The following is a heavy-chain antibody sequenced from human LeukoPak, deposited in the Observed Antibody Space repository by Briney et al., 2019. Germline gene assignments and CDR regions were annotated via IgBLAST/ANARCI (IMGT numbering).Heavy chain of an antibody. D-gene: IGHD1-7*01. CDR1: GGSFSGYY. Sequence: SETLSLTCAVYGGSFSGYYWSWIRQPPGKGLEWIGEINHSGSTNYNPSLKSRVTISVDTSKNQFSLKLSSVTAADTAVYYCARVGGLGITGTTWHYYNGMDVWGQGTTVTVSS. V-gene: IGHV4-34*01. CDR3: ARVGGLGITGTTWHYYNGMDV. CDR2: INHSGST. J-gene: IGHJ6*02.